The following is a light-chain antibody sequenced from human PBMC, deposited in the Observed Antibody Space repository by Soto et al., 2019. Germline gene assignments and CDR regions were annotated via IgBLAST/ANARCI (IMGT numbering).Light chain of an antibody. CDR3: QQYYDWPSLT. Sequence: EIMMTQSPATLSVSPGERATFSCRASQSVSSNLAWYQQKAGQAPRLLIYGASARATGIPARFSGSGSGTEFTISISSLQSEDFAVYYCQQYYDWPSLTFGGGTKVEIK. J-gene: IGKJ4*01. CDR1: QSVSSN. CDR2: GAS. V-gene: IGKV3-15*01.